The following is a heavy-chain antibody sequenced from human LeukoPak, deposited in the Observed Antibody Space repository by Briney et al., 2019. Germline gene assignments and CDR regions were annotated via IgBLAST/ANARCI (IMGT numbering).Heavy chain of an antibody. CDR2: ISGSGGST. Sequence: GGSLRLSCAASGFTFSSYAMSRVRQAPGKGLEWVSAISGSGGSTYYADSVKGRFTISRDNSKNTLYLQMNSLRAEDTAVYYCAKDRIVVVPAAIRNWFDPWGQGTLVTVSS. J-gene: IGHJ5*02. D-gene: IGHD2-2*01. CDR1: GFTFSSYA. CDR3: AKDRIVVVPAAIRNWFDP. V-gene: IGHV3-23*01.